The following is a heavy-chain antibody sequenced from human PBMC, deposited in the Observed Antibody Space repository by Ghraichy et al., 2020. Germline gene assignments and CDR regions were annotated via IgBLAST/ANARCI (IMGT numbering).Heavy chain of an antibody. CDR3: AKEGDYYDSSGYYKGRQYYFDY. CDR2: ISYDGSNK. J-gene: IGHJ4*02. CDR1: GFTFSSYG. D-gene: IGHD3-22*01. Sequence: GGSLRLSCAASGFTFSSYGMHWVRQAPGKGLEWVAVISYDGSNKYYADSVKGRFTISRDNSKNTLYLQMNSLRAEDTAVYYCAKEGDYYDSSGYYKGRQYYFDYRGQGTLVTVSS. V-gene: IGHV3-30*18.